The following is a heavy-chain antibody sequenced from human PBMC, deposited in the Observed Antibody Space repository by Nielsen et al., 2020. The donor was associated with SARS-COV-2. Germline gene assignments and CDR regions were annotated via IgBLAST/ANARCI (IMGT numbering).Heavy chain of an antibody. CDR1: GYTFTSYG. Sequence: ASVKVSCKASGYTFTSYGISWVRQAPGQGLEWMGWISAYNGNTNYAQKLQGRVTMTTDTSTSTAYMELRSLRSDDTAVHYCARATSYSSGWYYFDYWGQGTLVTVSS. J-gene: IGHJ4*02. CDR2: ISAYNGNT. V-gene: IGHV1-18*01. CDR3: ARATSYSSGWYYFDY. D-gene: IGHD6-19*01.